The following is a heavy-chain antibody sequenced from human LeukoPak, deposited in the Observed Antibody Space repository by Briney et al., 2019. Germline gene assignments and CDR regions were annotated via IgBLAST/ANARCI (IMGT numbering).Heavy chain of an antibody. CDR3: ARHPTALVSYGFDP. D-gene: IGHD5-18*01. CDR1: GGCLGNYY. CDR2: IYYSGST. V-gene: IGHV4-59*08. Sequence: SDTLSLTCTVSGGCLGNYYWSWIRQPPEKGLEWIGYIYYSGSTNYNPSLKSRVTISVDTSKNQFSLNLSSVTAADTAVYYCARHPTALVSYGFDPWGQGTLVTVSS. J-gene: IGHJ5*02.